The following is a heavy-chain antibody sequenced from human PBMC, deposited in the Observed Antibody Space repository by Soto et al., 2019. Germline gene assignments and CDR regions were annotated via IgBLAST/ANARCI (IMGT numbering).Heavy chain of an antibody. D-gene: IGHD2-2*01. Sequence: SETLSLTCTVSGDSISSTNNYWSWIRQHPGKGLEWIGYIYYSGSTYYNPSLKSRPAISVDTSKNQFSLELSSVTAADTAVYYCARTVCSSASCYGYYYYGLDVWGQGTTVTVSS. V-gene: IGHV4-31*03. CDR3: ARTVCSSASCYGYYYYGLDV. CDR1: GDSISSTNNY. CDR2: IYYSGST. J-gene: IGHJ6*02.